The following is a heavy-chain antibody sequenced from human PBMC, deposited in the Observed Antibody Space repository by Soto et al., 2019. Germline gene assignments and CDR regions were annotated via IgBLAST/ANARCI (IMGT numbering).Heavy chain of an antibody. D-gene: IGHD3-10*01. Sequence: QVQLVESGGGVVQPGSSLRLSCAASGFTFSSYGMHWVRQAPGKGLEWVAVISYDGSNKYYADSVKGRFTISRDNSKNTLYLQMNSLRAEDTAVYYCANGEGTYWSPQFAFDIWGQGTMVTVSS. CDR3: ANGEGTYWSPQFAFDI. CDR1: GFTFSSYG. CDR2: ISYDGSNK. V-gene: IGHV3-30*18. J-gene: IGHJ3*02.